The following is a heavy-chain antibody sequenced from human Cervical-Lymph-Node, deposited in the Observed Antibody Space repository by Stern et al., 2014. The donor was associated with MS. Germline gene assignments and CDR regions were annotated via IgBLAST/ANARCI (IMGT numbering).Heavy chain of an antibody. J-gene: IGHJ4*02. CDR3: ARGHIPYAYNYLFDY. D-gene: IGHD5-24*01. CDR2: AWYGGSTA. Sequence: QVQLVESGGGVVQPGTSLGLSCAASGFTFSSYGMHWVRQAPGKGLEWVALAWYGGSTAYSKNSVKGRFTLSSDTSHNTLSLQMNSLTAEDTAVYYCARGHIPYAYNYLFDYWGQGTRVTVSS. CDR1: GFTFSSYG. V-gene: IGHV3-33*01.